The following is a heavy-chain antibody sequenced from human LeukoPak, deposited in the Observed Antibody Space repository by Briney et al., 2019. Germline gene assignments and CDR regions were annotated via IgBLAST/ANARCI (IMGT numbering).Heavy chain of an antibody. CDR2: ISSSSNYI. V-gene: IGHV3-21*01. CDR1: GFTFSIYS. Sequence: GGSLRLSCAASGFTFSIYSMNWVRQAPGKGLEWVSSISSSSNYIYYADSVKGRFTISRDNAKNSLYLQMNSLRAEDTAVYYCAREGYSSSSDFDYWGQGTLVTVSS. D-gene: IGHD6-6*01. CDR3: AREGYSSSSDFDY. J-gene: IGHJ4*02.